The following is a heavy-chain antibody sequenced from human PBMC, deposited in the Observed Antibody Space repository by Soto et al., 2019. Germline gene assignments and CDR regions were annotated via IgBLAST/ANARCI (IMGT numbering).Heavy chain of an antibody. Sequence: PSQTLSLTCAISGDSVSSNSAAWNWIRQSPSRGLEWLGRTYYRSKWYNDYAVSVKSRITINPDTSKNQFSLQLNSVTPEDTAVYYCARGKVWDDILTGYYPYYYYYGMDAWGQGTTVTVSS. CDR3: ARGKVWDDILTGYYPYYYYYGMDA. D-gene: IGHD3-9*01. CDR1: GDSVSSNSAA. V-gene: IGHV6-1*01. J-gene: IGHJ6*02. CDR2: TYYRSKWYN.